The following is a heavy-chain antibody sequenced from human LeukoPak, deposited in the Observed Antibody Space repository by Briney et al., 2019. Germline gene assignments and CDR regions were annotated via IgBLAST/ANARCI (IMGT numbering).Heavy chain of an antibody. CDR1: GYSISSGYY. Sequence: PSETLSLTCAVSGYSISSGYYWGWIRQPPGKGLEWIGSIYHSGSTYYNPSLKSRVTMSVDTSKNQFSLKLSSVTAADTAVYYCANDTPFDYWGQGTLVTVSS. D-gene: IGHD3-22*01. CDR3: ANDTPFDY. V-gene: IGHV4-38-2*01. CDR2: IYHSGST. J-gene: IGHJ4*02.